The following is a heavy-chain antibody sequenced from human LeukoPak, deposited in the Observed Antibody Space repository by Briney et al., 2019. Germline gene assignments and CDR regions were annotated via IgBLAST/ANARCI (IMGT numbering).Heavy chain of an antibody. J-gene: IGHJ5*02. CDR2: IYYSGST. Sequence: PSETLSLTCTVSGGSISSYYWSWIRQPPGKGLEWIGYIYYSGSTNYNPSLKSRVTISVDTSKNQFSLKLSSVTAADTAVYYCARGTVAGSKNWFDHWGQGTLVTVSS. CDR1: GGSISSYY. CDR3: ARGTVAGSKNWFDH. V-gene: IGHV4-59*01. D-gene: IGHD6-19*01.